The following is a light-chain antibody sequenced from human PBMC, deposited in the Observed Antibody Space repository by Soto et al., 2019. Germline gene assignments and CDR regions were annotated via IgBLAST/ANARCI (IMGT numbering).Light chain of an antibody. CDR2: DVN. J-gene: IGLJ1*01. CDR3: SSCGDNNIYV. CDR1: SSDVGGYNC. Sequence: QSALTQPPSASGSPGQSVTISCTGTSSDVGGYNCVSWYQQHPGKVPKLMISDVNKRPSGVPDRFSGSKSGNTASLTVSGLQAEDEADYYCSSCGDNNIYVSGTGTKLTVL. V-gene: IGLV2-8*01.